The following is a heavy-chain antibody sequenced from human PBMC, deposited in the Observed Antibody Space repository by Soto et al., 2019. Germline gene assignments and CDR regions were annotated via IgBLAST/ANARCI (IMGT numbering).Heavy chain of an antibody. V-gene: IGHV3-23*01. CDR3: AKGPARHPTPGSGSSTFDY. CDR2: ISGSGGST. CDR1: GFTFSSYA. Sequence: GGSLRLSCAASGFTFSSYAMSWVRQAPGKGLEWVSAISGSGGSTYYADSVKGRFTISRDNSKNTLYLQMNSLRAEDTAVYYCAKGPARHPTPGSGSSTFDYWGQGTLVTVSS. D-gene: IGHD3-10*01. J-gene: IGHJ4*02.